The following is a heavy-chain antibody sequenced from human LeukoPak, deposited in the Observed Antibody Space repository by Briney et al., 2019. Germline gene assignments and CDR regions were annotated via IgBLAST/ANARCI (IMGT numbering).Heavy chain of an antibody. Sequence: PGGSLRLSCAASGFTFSSYSMNWVRQAPGKGLEWVSYISSSSSTIYYADSVKGRFTISRDNAKNSLYLQMNSLRAEDTAVYYCASHGGSFRFDYWGQGTLVTVSS. CDR3: ASHGGSFRFDY. CDR1: GFTFSSYS. CDR2: ISSSSSTI. V-gene: IGHV3-48*01. J-gene: IGHJ4*02. D-gene: IGHD1-26*01.